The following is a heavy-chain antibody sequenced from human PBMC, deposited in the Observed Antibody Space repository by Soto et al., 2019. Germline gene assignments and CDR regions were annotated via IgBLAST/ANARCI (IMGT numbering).Heavy chain of an antibody. J-gene: IGHJ5*02. CDR2: ITSDGSIS. Sequence: EVQVVESGGGLVQPGGSLRLSCAASGFTFSRFWMHWVRQAPGKGLVWVSRITSDGSISNYADSVKGRITISRDNPKHSLYLKMNSLRAEDTAVYYCERSPNGVVLDSWGQGTLVTVSS. CDR1: GFTFSRFW. V-gene: IGHV3-74*01. CDR3: ERSPNGVVLDS. D-gene: IGHD2-8*01.